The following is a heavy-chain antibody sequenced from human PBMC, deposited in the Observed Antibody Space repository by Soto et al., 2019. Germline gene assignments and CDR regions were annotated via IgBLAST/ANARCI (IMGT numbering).Heavy chain of an antibody. J-gene: IGHJ6*02. CDR3: ARRRXSSSWLKYYYYYYGMDV. CDR1: GFTFSSYA. CDR2: ISYDGSNK. Sequence: GGSLRLSCAASGFTFSSYAMHWVRQAPGKGLEWVAVISYDGSNKYYADSVKGRFTISRDNSKNTLYLQMNSLRAEDTAVYYCARRRXSSSWLKYYYYYYGMDVWGQGTTVTVSS. D-gene: IGHD6-13*01. V-gene: IGHV3-30-3*01.